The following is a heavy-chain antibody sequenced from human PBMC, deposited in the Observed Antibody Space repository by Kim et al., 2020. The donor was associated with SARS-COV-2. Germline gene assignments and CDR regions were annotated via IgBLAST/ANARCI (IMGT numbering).Heavy chain of an antibody. Sequence: SETPSLTCTVSGDSITSGSYYWGWIRQPPGKGLEWIGSIHYGGTTYYNPSLKSRVTISVDTSVNQFSLTLRSLTAADTALYYCARLPSTLVYRWYFDLWG. J-gene: IGHJ2*01. V-gene: IGHV4-39*01. CDR1: GDSITSGSYY. CDR2: IHYGGTT. CDR3: ARLPSTLVYRWYFDL. D-gene: IGHD2-8*02.